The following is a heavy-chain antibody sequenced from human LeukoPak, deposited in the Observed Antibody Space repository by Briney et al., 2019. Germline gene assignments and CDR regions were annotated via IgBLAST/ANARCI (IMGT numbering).Heavy chain of an antibody. CDR3: ARQTGSGLFILP. CDR1: GVSISSSNSY. Sequence: PSETLSLTCTVSGVSISSSNSYWGWIRQPPGKGLEWIGSIYYSGNTYYNASLKSQVSISIDMSKNQFSLRLTSVTAADTAVYYCARQTGSGLFILPGGQGTLVTVSS. J-gene: IGHJ4*02. D-gene: IGHD3/OR15-3a*01. CDR2: IYYSGNT. V-gene: IGHV4-39*01.